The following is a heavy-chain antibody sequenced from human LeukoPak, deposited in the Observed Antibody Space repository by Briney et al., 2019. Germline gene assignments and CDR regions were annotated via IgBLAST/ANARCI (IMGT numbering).Heavy chain of an antibody. Sequence: PSETLSLTCTVSGGSISSYYWSWIRQPPGKGLEWIGYIYYSGSTNYNPSLKSRVTISVDTSKNQFSLKLTSVTAADTAVYYCAREHFFDYGSSSWFDPWGQGTLVTVSS. CDR1: GGSISSYY. D-gene: IGHD3-10*01. CDR3: AREHFFDYGSSSWFDP. V-gene: IGHV4-59*01. CDR2: IYYSGST. J-gene: IGHJ5*02.